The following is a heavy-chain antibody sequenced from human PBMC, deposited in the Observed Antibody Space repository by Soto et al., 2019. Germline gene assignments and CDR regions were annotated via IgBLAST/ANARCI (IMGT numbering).Heavy chain of an antibody. V-gene: IGHV3-72*01. CDR1: GFTFSDHH. CDR2: ARNKAHSYTT. Sequence: PGGSLRLSCAASGFTFSDHHMDWVRQAPGKGLKWVGRARNKAHSYTTTYAASVKGRFTISRDDSKNSLSLQMNSLKTEDTAVYFGARLMGTSFVLGGQGPRATVPS. J-gene: IGHJ4*02. CDR3: ARLMGTSFVL. D-gene: IGHD3-3*01.